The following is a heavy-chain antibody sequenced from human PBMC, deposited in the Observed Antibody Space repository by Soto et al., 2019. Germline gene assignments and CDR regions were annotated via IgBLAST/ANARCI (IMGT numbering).Heavy chain of an antibody. D-gene: IGHD4-17*01. J-gene: IGHJ2*01. CDR1: GGSFSGYY. V-gene: IGHV4-34*01. CDR2: INHSGST. CDR3: ARRRGTTVTRYWYFDL. Sequence: QVQLQQWGAGLLKPSETLSLTCAVYGGSFSGYYWSWIRQPPGKGLEWIGEINHSGSTNYNPSLKSRVTISVDTSKNQFSLKLSSVTAADTAVYYCARRRGTTVTRYWYFDLWGRGTLVTVSS.